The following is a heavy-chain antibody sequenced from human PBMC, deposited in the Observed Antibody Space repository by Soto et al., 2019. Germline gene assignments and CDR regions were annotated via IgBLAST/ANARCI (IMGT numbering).Heavy chain of an antibody. CDR3: ARGGSYSFSYSAAEGYFLAV. CDR1: GGSFSGYY. J-gene: IGHJ6*04. D-gene: IGHD6-6*01. V-gene: IGHV4-34*01. CDR2: INHSGST. Sequence: SETLSLTCAVYGGSFSGYYWSWIRQPPGKGQEWIGEINHSGSTNYNPSLKSRVTISVDTSKNQFSLKLSSVTAADTAVYYCARGGSYSFSYSAAEGYFLAVWRRGTSVTGSS.